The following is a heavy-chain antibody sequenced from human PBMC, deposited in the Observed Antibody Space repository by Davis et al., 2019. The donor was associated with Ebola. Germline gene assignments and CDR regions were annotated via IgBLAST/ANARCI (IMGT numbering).Heavy chain of an antibody. CDR2: ISGSGGST. CDR3: AKDHGVVVVPAAMLLGEDYYYGMDV. D-gene: IGHD2-2*01. Sequence: PGGSLRLSCAASGFTVSSNYMSWVRQAPGKGLEWVSAISGSGGSTYYADSVKGRFTISRDNSKNTLYLQMNSLRAEDTAVYYCAKDHGVVVVPAAMLLGEDYYYGMDVWGQGTTVTVSS. CDR1: GFTVSSNY. J-gene: IGHJ6*02. V-gene: IGHV3-23*01.